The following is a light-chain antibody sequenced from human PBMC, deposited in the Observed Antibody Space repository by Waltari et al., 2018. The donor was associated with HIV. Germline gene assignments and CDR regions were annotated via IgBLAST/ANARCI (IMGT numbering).Light chain of an antibody. CDR1: SSNIGAGYD. Sequence: QSVLTQPPSVSGAPGQRVTISCTGSSSNIGAGYDVPWYQQLPGTAPKLLIHGNNNRPSGVPDRFSGSKSDTSASLAITGLQAEDEADYYCQSFDRSLSAWVFGGGTKLTVL. CDR2: GNN. J-gene: IGLJ2*01. CDR3: QSFDRSLSAWV. V-gene: IGLV1-40*01.